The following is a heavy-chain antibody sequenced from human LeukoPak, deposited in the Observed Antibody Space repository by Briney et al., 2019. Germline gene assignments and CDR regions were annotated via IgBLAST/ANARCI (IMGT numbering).Heavy chain of an antibody. J-gene: IGHJ6*02. CDR3: EKAPWGYDRSGIHDSFYYGMDV. CDR1: GFIFSDYG. CDR2: ISYDGSNE. D-gene: IGHD3-22*01. Sequence: GRSPRLSCAASGFIFSDYGMHWVRQAPGKGLEWVAVISYDGSNEYYADSVKGRFTISRANSKNTLYLQMNSLRPEDTAVYFCEKAPWGYDRSGIHDSFYYGMDVWGQGTTVTVSS. V-gene: IGHV3-30*18.